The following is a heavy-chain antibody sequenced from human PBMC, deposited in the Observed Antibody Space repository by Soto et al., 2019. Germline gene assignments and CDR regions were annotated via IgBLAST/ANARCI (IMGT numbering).Heavy chain of an antibody. D-gene: IGHD2-15*01. CDR3: ARGIGFSAQDY. V-gene: IGHV3-74*01. CDR2: ISGDMSST. J-gene: IGHJ4*02. Sequence: WWSLRLSCSASGFTFSDYWMHWFRQVPGKGLVWVSRISGDMSSTNYADSVKGRFTISRDNAKNTLYVQMNSLRAEDTAVYYCARGIGFSAQDYWGQGTPVTVSS. CDR1: GFTFSDYW.